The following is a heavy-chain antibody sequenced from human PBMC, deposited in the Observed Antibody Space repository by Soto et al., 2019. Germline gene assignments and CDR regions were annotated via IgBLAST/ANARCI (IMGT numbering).Heavy chain of an antibody. D-gene: IGHD6-13*01. J-gene: IGHJ4*02. CDR1: GYTFTSYG. Sequence: ASVKVSCKASGYTFTSYGISWVRQAPGQGLEWMGWISAYNGNTNYAQKLQGRVTVTTDTSTSTAYMELRSLRSDDTAVYYCARSRAYSSSWYRFGNYWGQGTLVTVSS. CDR3: ARSRAYSSSWYRFGNY. CDR2: ISAYNGNT. V-gene: IGHV1-18*04.